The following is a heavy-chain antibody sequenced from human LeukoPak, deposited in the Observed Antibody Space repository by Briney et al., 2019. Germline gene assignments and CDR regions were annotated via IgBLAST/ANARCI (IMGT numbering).Heavy chain of an antibody. CDR2: IHSSGGYM. CDR1: GFTFNTYS. CDR3: ARLRGYSYGLGKTYNWFDP. D-gene: IGHD5-18*01. Sequence: GGSLTLSCEASGFTFNTYSMNWARQAPGKGLEWVSSIHSSGGYMFYADSVKGRFIISRDNAKNSLYLQMNSLRAEDTALYHCARLRGYSYGLGKTYNWFDPWGQGTLVTVSS. V-gene: IGHV3-21*04. J-gene: IGHJ5*02.